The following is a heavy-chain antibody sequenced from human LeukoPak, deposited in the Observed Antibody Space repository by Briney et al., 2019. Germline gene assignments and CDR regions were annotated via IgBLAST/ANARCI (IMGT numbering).Heavy chain of an antibody. CDR1: GYSFTIYD. CDR2: INPNSGNT. Sequence: ASVTVSFKASGYSFTIYDINWVRQATGQGLEWMGWINPNSGNTGYAKKFQGRVTMTSNTSISTAYMELSSLRSEDTAVYYCARGPTGTKIDYWGQGTLVTVSS. V-gene: IGHV1-8*01. CDR3: ARGPTGTKIDY. D-gene: IGHD1-14*01. J-gene: IGHJ4*02.